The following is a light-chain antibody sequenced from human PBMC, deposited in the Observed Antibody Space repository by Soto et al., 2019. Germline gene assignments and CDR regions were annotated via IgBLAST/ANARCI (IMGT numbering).Light chain of an antibody. V-gene: IGLV1-40*01. J-gene: IGLJ2*01. Sequence: QLVLTQPPSVSGAPGQRVTISCTGRSSNIGAGYDVHWYQQLPGTAPKLLIYGNSNRPSGVPDRFSGSKSGTSASLAITGLQAEDEADYYCQSYDSSLSAVVFGGGTKLTVL. CDR3: QSYDSSLSAVV. CDR1: SSNIGAGYD. CDR2: GNS.